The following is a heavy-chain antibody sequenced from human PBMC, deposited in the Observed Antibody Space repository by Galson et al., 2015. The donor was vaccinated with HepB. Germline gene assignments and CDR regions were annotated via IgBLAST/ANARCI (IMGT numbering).Heavy chain of an antibody. Sequence: SVKVSCKASGYTFTSYYMHWVRQAPGQGLEWMGIINPSGGSTSYAQKFQGRVTMTRDASTSTVYMELSSLRSEDTAVYYCARDSALTEVEGGFDYWGQGTLVTVSS. D-gene: IGHD2-21*02. CDR3: ARDSALTEVEGGFDY. J-gene: IGHJ4*02. V-gene: IGHV1-46*01. CDR1: GYTFTSYY. CDR2: INPSGGST.